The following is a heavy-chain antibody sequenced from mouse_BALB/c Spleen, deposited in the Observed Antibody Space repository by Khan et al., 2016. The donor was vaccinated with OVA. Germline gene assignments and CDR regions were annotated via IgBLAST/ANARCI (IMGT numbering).Heavy chain of an antibody. V-gene: IGHV7-3*02. CDR3: ARYGGSLALDY. J-gene: IGHJ4*01. CDR1: EFTFTDYY. Sequence: EVNLVESGGGLVQPGGSLRLSCTTSEFTFTDYYMSWVRQPPGEALEWLGFIRNKANGYTTEYSASVKGRFTISRDNSQSILFLQMNTLRAEDSATYYCARYGGSLALDYWGQGTSVTVSS. CDR2: IRNKANGYTT.